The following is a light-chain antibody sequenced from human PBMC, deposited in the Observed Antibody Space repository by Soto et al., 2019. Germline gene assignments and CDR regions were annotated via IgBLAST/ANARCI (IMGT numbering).Light chain of an antibody. CDR3: QRYIRAPFT. CDR1: HDISIY. CDR2: AAS. V-gene: IGKV1-27*01. J-gene: IGKJ3*01. Sequence: DIQMTQSPSSLSASAGDRVNITCRASHDISIYLAWYQQKPGKAPSLLIYAASNLHAGVPSRFSGSGSGTDFTLTISSLQPEDVGIYYCQRYIRAPFTFGPGTKVDIK.